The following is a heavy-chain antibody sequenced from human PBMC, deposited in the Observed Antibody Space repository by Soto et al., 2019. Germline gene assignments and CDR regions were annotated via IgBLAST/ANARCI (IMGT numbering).Heavy chain of an antibody. CDR2: IWYDGSNK. CDR3: ARAPYSGDIVLMVSYMDV. Sequence: GGSLRLSCAASGFTFSSYGMHWVRQAPGKGLEWVAVIWYDGSNKYYADSVKGRFTISRDNSKNTLYLQMNSLRAEDTAVYYCARAPYSGDIVLMVSYMDVWGKGTTVTVSS. CDR1: GFTFSSYG. D-gene: IGHD2-8*01. V-gene: IGHV3-33*01. J-gene: IGHJ6*03.